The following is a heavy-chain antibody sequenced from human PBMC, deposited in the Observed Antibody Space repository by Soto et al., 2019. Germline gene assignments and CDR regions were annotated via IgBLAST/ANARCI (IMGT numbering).Heavy chain of an antibody. CDR3: AREGPAPYYYYGMDV. CDR1: GYSFTTYG. Sequence: QVQLVQSGGEVKKPGASVKVSCKTSGYSFTTYGISWVRQAPGQGLEWMGWISAYNGNTNYAQKLQDRVTMTTDTATSTAYMALRSPRSDDTAVYYCAREGPAPYYYYGMDVGGQGSTVTASS. CDR2: ISAYNGNT. J-gene: IGHJ6*02. V-gene: IGHV1-18*01.